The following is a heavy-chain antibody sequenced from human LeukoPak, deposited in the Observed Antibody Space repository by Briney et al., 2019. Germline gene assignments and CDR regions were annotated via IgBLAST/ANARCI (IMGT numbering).Heavy chain of an antibody. J-gene: IGHJ4*02. CDR1: GFTFDDYG. V-gene: IGHV3-7*01. D-gene: IGHD3-3*01. CDR2: IKQDGSEK. Sequence: GGSLRLSCAASGFTFDDYGMSWVRQAPGKGLEWVANIKQDGSEKYYVDSVKGRFTISRDNAKNSLYLQMNSLRAEDTAVYYCARDVFGVVTYFDYWGQGTLVTVSS. CDR3: ARDVFGVVTYFDY.